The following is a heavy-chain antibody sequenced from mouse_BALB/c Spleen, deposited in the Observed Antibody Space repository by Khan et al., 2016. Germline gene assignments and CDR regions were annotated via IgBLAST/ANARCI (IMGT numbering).Heavy chain of an antibody. J-gene: IGHJ3*01. D-gene: IGHD2-4*01. CDR3: ARSPSDYDVGFAY. CDR1: GFNIKDTY. Sequence: VQLKESGAELVKPGASVKLSCTASGFNIKDTYMHWVKQRPEQGLEWIGRIDPANGNTKYDPKFQGKATITADTSSNTAYLQLSSLTSEDTAVYYSARSPSDYDVGFAYWGQGTLVTVSA. CDR2: IDPANGNT. V-gene: IGHV14-3*02.